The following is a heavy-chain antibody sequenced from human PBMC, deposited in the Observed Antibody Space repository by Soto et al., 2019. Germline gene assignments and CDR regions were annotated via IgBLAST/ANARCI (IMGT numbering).Heavy chain of an antibody. CDR2: IKSKSDGETV. CDR3: VVDSNGYGPDFDY. V-gene: IGHV3-15*07. Sequence: PGGSLRLSCAASGFTFSIYSMNWVRQAPRKGLEWVGRIKSKSDGETVDTAAPVKGRFSISRDDSKNTLYLQMNSLKIEDTAVYYCVVDSNGYGPDFDYWGQGNLVTVSS. J-gene: IGHJ4*02. CDR1: GFTFSIYS. D-gene: IGHD3-22*01.